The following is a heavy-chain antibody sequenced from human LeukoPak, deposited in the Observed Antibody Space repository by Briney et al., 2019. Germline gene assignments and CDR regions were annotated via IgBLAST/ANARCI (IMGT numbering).Heavy chain of an antibody. Sequence: GESLKISCKGSGYSLTSYWIGWVRQAPGQGLGWMGIINPSGGSTSYAQKFQGRVTMTRDMSTSTVYMELSSLRSEDTAVYYCARDRRSSGWYTYDNYYHIDLCNKDTTLTVSS. CDR3: ARDRRSSGWYTYDNYYHIDL. CDR2: INPSGGST. CDR1: GYSLTSYW. J-gene: IGHJ6*03. D-gene: IGHD6-19*01. V-gene: IGHV1-46*01.